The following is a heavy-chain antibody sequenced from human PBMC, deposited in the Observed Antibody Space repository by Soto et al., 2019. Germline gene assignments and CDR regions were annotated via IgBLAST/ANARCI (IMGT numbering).Heavy chain of an antibody. CDR2: IIPILGIA. J-gene: IGHJ4*02. Sequence: GASVKVSCKASGGTFSSYTISWVRQAPGQGLEWMGRIIPILGIANYAQKFQGRVTITADKSTSTAYMELSSLRSEDTAVYYCASWLGYCSGGSCFNLITAFDYWGQGTLVTVSS. V-gene: IGHV1-69*02. CDR3: ASWLGYCSGGSCFNLITAFDY. D-gene: IGHD2-15*01. CDR1: GGTFSSYT.